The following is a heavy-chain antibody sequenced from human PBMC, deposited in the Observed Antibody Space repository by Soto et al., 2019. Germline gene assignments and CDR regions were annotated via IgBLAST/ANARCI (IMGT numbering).Heavy chain of an antibody. CDR2: IYYSGSS. CDR1: GGSITSGGYC. V-gene: IGHV4-30-4*08. CDR3: ARGFGDVYFHYGMAV. J-gene: IGHJ6*02. D-gene: IGHD3-10*01. Sequence: PSETLSLTCTVSGGSITSGGYCWTWIRQHPVKGLEWMGHIYYSGSSSFNPSLKSRVTISVDTSKNQFSLKLRSVTAADTAVYYCARGFGDVYFHYGMAVWGQGTSVTVSS.